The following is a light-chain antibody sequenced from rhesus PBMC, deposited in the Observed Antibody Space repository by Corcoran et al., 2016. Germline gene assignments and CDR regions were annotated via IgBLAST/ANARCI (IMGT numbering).Light chain of an antibody. V-gene: IGKV1-22*01. CDR1: QSISSR. CDR3: QQYSSSPFT. Sequence: DIQMTQSPSSLSASVGDTVTINCRASQSISSRVAWYQQKPGKAPKLLLYKASRWQSGVPARFSGRGSGTDFTLTISSLQSEDFATYSCQQYSSSPFTFGPGTKLDIK. CDR2: KAS. J-gene: IGKJ3*01.